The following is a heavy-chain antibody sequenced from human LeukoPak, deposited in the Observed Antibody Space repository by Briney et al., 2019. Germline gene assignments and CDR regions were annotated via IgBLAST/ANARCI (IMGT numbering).Heavy chain of an antibody. CDR1: GFTFSSYA. CDR3: ARATYYYDGSGYYSGYYFDY. J-gene: IGHJ4*02. V-gene: IGHV4-34*01. D-gene: IGHD3-22*01. CDR2: INHSGST. Sequence: GSLRLSCAASGFTFSSYAMSWIRQPPGKGLEWIGEINHSGSTNYNPSLKSRVTISVDTSKSQFSLKLSSVTAADTAVYYCARATYYYDGSGYYSGYYFDYWGQGTLVTVSS.